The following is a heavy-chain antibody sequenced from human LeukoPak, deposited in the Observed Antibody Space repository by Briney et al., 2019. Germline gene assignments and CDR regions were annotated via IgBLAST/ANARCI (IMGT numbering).Heavy chain of an antibody. CDR3: ARDRYYYGSGSLHLDY. J-gene: IGHJ4*02. CDR2: IYTSGST. D-gene: IGHD3-10*01. Sequence: SETLSLTCAVYGGSFSGYYWSWIRQPPGKGLEWIGRIYTSGSTNYNPSLKSRVTMSVDTSKNQFSLKLSSVTAADTAVYYCARDRYYYGSGSLHLDYWGQGTLVTVSS. V-gene: IGHV4-59*10. CDR1: GGSFSGYY.